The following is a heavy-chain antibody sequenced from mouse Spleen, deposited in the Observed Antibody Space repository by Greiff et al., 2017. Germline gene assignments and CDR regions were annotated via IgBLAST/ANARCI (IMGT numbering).Heavy chain of an antibody. CDR3: ARRLGRGGYYAMDY. CDR2: IDPSDSYT. J-gene: IGHJ4*01. V-gene: IGHV1-50*01. D-gene: IGHD4-1*01. Sequence: VKLQQPGAELVKPGASVKLSCKASGYTFTSYWMQWVKQRPGQGLEWIGEIDPSDSYTNYNQKFKGKATLTVDTSSSTAYMQLSSLTSEDSAVYYCARRLGRGGYYAMDYWGQGTSVTVSS. CDR1: GYTFTSYW.